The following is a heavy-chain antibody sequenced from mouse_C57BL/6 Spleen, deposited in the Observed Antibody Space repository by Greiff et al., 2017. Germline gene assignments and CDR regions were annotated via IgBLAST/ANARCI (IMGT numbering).Heavy chain of an antibody. J-gene: IGHJ3*01. CDR3: ARGGGNYVY. CDR1: GFTFSSYA. V-gene: IGHV5-4*03. D-gene: IGHD2-1*01. Sequence: EVMLVESGGGLVKPGGSLKLSCAASGFTFSSYAMSWVRQTPEKRLEWVATISDGGSYTYYPDNVKCRFTISRDNAKNNLYLQMSHLKSEDTAMYYCARGGGNYVYWGQGTLVTVSA. CDR2: ISDGGSYT.